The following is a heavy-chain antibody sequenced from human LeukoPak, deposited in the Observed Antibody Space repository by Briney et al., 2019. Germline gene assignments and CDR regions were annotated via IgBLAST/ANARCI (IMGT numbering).Heavy chain of an antibody. D-gene: IGHD3-22*01. CDR1: GYTFTSYG. CDR2: ISAYNGNT. J-gene: IGHJ4*02. V-gene: IGHV1-18*01. CDR3: ARASRTMIVPAAMDY. Sequence: ASVKVSCKASGYTFTSYGISWVRQAPGQGLEWMGWISAYNGNTNYAQKLQGRVTMTTDTSTSTAYMELRSLRSDDTAVYYCARASRTMIVPAAMDYWGQGTLVTVSS.